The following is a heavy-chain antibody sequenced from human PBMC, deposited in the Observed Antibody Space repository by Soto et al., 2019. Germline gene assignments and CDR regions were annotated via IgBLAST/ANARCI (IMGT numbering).Heavy chain of an antibody. CDR3: ARDRDDYGSGNYYNRIDF. CDR2: IIPIFGTP. Sequence: QVRLVQSGAEVKKPGSSVKVSCKASGGIFSTYAISWLRQAPGQGLEWMGGIIPIFGTPNYAQRFQGRVTITADESTSTAYMKLSRLISEDTAVYYCARDRDDYGSGNYYNRIDFWGQGTMVTVSS. J-gene: IGHJ4*02. V-gene: IGHV1-69*01. CDR1: GGIFSTYA. D-gene: IGHD3-10*01.